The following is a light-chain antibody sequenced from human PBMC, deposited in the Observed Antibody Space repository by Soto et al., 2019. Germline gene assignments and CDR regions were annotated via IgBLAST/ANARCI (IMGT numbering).Light chain of an antibody. CDR1: QDISSY. V-gene: IGKV1-9*01. J-gene: IGKJ5*01. CDR2: TAS. Sequence: DIQLTQSASFLSASVGDRVTVTCRASQDISSYLAWYQQKPGKAPKLLIHTASTLQSGVPSRFSGSGSGAEFTLTISSLQPDDFATYYCQQRHSYPITFGQGTRLDIK. CDR3: QQRHSYPIT.